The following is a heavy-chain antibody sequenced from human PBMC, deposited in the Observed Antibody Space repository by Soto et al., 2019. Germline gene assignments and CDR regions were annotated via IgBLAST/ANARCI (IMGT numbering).Heavy chain of an antibody. D-gene: IGHD6-6*01. J-gene: IGHJ4*02. CDR1: GGSFSGYY. CDR3: ARGYFSALALPDNYFDY. V-gene: IGHV4-34*01. CDR2: INHSGST. Sequence: SETLSLTCAVYGGSFSGYYWSWIRQPPGKGLEWIGEINHSGSTNYNPSLKSRVTISVDTSKNQFSLKLSSVTAADTAVYYCARGYFSALALPDNYFDYWGQGTLVTVSS.